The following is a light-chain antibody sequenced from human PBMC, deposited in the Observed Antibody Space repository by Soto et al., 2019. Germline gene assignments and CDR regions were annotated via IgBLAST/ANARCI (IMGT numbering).Light chain of an antibody. CDR3: QQRSNWPPWT. CDR1: QSVSRH. V-gene: IGKV3-11*01. CDR2: DAS. J-gene: IGKJ1*01. Sequence: EIGLAAVPGAPSFSPGGRAPPSCRAIQSVSRHLAWYQQKPGQAPRLLIYDASNRATGIPARFSGSGSGTDFTLTISSLEPEDFAVYYCQQRSNWPPWTCGQGTRWIS.